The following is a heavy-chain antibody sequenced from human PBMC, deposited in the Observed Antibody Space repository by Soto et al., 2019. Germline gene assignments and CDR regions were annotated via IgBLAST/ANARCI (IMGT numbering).Heavy chain of an antibody. CDR2: ISYDGSNK. Sequence: VQLVESGGGVVQPGRSLRLSCAASGFPFTTCGMHWVREGPGKGLEWVAVISYDGSNKYYADSVKGRFTISRDNSKNTLYLQMNSLRPEDTALYYCVGGQYFFDYRGQGTLVTVSS. V-gene: IGHV3-30*03. J-gene: IGHJ4*02. D-gene: IGHD3-10*01. CDR1: GFPFTTCG. CDR3: VGGQYFFDY.